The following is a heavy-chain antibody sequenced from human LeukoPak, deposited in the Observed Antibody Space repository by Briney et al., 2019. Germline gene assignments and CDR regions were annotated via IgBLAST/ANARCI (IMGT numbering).Heavy chain of an antibody. CDR1: GDSVSINSAA. V-gene: IGHV6-1*01. Sequence: SQTLSLTCAIPGDSVSINSAAWNWIRQSPSRGLEWLGRTYYRSKWYTYYAVSVKSRISINRDTSENQISLQLNSVTPEDTAVYYCARSTGPIDYWGQGTLVTVSS. J-gene: IGHJ4*02. CDR3: ARSTGPIDY. D-gene: IGHD1-1*01. CDR2: TYYRSKWYT.